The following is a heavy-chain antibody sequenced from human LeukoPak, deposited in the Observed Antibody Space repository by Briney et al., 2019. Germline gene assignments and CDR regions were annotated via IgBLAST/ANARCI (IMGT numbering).Heavy chain of an antibody. CDR2: IYYSGST. V-gene: IGHV4-59*01. D-gene: IGHD3-16*01. CDR1: GGSISSYY. J-gene: IGHJ4*02. Sequence: SETLSHTRTVSGGSISSYYWSWIRQPPGKGLEWIGYIYYSGSTNYNPSLRSRVTISVDTSKNQFSLKLSSVTAADTAVYYCARVEGLEVFDYWGERSLVTVSS. CDR3: ARVEGLEVFDY.